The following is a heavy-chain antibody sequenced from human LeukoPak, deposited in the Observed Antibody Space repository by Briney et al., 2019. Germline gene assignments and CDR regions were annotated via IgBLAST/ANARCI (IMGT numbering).Heavy chain of an antibody. V-gene: IGHV1-2*02. CDR1: GYTFTGYY. CDR3: ARRRLMVRGRYYYMDV. CDR2: INPNSGGT. D-gene: IGHD3-10*01. J-gene: IGHJ6*03. Sequence: ASVKVSCKASGYTFTGYYMHWVRQAPGQGLEWMGWINPNSGGTNYAQKFQGRVTMTRDTSISTAYMELSSLRSEDTAVYYWARRRLMVRGRYYYMDVWGKGTTVTVSS.